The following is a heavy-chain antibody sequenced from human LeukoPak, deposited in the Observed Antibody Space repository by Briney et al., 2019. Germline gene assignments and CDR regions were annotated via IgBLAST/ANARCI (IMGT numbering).Heavy chain of an antibody. D-gene: IGHD5-18*01. CDR1: GGSISSYY. Sequence: SETLSLTCTVSGGSISSYYWSWIRQPLGKGLEWIGYIYYSGSTNYNPSLKSRVTISVDTSKNQFSLKLSSVTAADTAVYYCARRSGYSYGYYFDYWGQGTLVTVSS. J-gene: IGHJ4*02. V-gene: IGHV4-59*08. CDR3: ARRSGYSYGYYFDY. CDR2: IYYSGST.